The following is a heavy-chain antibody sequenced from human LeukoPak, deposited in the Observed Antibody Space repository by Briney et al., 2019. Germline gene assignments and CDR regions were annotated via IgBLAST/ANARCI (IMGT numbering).Heavy chain of an antibody. CDR2: VYYSGST. CDR1: GGSIRTTSSY. D-gene: IGHD2-2*01. J-gene: IGHJ5*01. CDR3: ASSPRLTTSWFLFDS. Sequence: SETLSLTCTVSGGSIRTTSSYWTWIRQPPGKGLEWIGYVYYSGSTNYNPSLKTRLHLSVDTSKNRFSLKLSSVTAADTAVYYCASSPRLTTSWFLFDSWGHGTLVTVSS. V-gene: IGHV4-61*03.